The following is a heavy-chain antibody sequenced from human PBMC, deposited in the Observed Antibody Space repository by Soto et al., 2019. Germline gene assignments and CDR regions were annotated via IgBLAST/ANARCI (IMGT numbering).Heavy chain of an antibody. D-gene: IGHD3-10*01. V-gene: IGHV3-30*18. CDR2: ISYDGSNK. Sequence: PGGSLRLSGAASGFTFSSYGMHWVRQAPGKGLEWVAVISYDGSNKYYADSVKGRFTISRDNSKNTLYLQMNSLRAEDTAVYYCAKDPLLVGLWFGLYGMDVWGQGTTVTVSS. CDR3: AKDPLLVGLWFGLYGMDV. J-gene: IGHJ6*02. CDR1: GFTFSSYG.